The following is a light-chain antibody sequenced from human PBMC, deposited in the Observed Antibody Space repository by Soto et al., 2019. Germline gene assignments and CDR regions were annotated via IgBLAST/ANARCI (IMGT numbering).Light chain of an antibody. Sequence: QSALTQPASVSGSPGQSITISCTGTSSDVGGYNYVSWYQQHPGKAPKLTIHDVSNRPSGVSNRFSGSKSGNTASLTISGLQAEDEADYFCSSYTTSSTVVFGGGTKLTVL. V-gene: IGLV2-14*01. CDR3: SSYTTSSTVV. CDR2: DVS. J-gene: IGLJ2*01. CDR1: SSDVGGYNY.